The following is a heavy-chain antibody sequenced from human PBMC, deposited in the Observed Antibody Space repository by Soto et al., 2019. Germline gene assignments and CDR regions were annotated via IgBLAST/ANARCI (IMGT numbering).Heavy chain of an antibody. CDR3: ATWNYHYYYGMDV. CDR2: IIPIFGTA. J-gene: IGHJ6*02. CDR1: GGTFSSYA. Sequence: QVQLVQSGAEVKKPGSSVKVSCKASGGTFSSYAISWVRQAPGQGLEWMGGIIPIFGTANYAQKFQGRVTITADEPTSTAYLELSSLRSEDTAVYYWATWNYHYYYGMDVRGQGTTVTVSS. D-gene: IGHD1-7*01. V-gene: IGHV1-69*12.